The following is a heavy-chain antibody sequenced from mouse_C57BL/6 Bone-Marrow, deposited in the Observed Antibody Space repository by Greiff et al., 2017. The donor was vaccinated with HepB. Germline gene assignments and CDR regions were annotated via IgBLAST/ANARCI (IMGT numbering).Heavy chain of an antibody. Sequence: QVQLQQSGAELARPGASVKLSCKASGYTFTSYGISWVKQRTGQGLEWIGEIYPRSGNTYYNEKFKGKATLTADKSTSTAYMELRSLTSEDSAVYFCARVYYCGSSYGAWFAYWGQGTLVTVSA. CDR2: IYPRSGNT. CDR1: GYTFTSYG. CDR3: ARVYYCGSSYGAWFAY. V-gene: IGHV1-81*01. D-gene: IGHD1-1*01. J-gene: IGHJ3*01.